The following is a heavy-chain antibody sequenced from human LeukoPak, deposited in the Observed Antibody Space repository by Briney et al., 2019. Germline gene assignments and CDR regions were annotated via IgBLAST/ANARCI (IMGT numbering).Heavy chain of an antibody. CDR3: ARARRGYSGYDLDP. Sequence: GASVKVSCKASGYTFTSYDINWVRQATGQGLGWMGWMNPNSGNTGYAQKFQGRVTMTRNTSISTAYMELSSLRSEDTAVYYCARARRGYSGYDLDPWGQGTLVTVSS. CDR2: MNPNSGNT. J-gene: IGHJ5*02. CDR1: GYTFTSYD. V-gene: IGHV1-8*01. D-gene: IGHD5-12*01.